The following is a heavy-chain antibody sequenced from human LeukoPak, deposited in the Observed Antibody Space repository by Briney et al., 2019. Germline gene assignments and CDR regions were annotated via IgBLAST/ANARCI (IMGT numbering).Heavy chain of an antibody. D-gene: IGHD5-12*01. J-gene: IGHJ4*02. CDR2: IKSKSSGGTI. CDR3: TTESGYKTARQRGFDS. V-gene: IGHV3-15*01. CDR1: GFDFSFTW. Sequence: GGSLRLSCAASGFDFSFTWMSWVRQAPGKGLELVGRIKSKSSGGTIYYAAPVRGRFTISRDDTENMVFLQMSSLKTEDTAVYYCTTESGYKTARQRGFDSWGQGILVTVSS.